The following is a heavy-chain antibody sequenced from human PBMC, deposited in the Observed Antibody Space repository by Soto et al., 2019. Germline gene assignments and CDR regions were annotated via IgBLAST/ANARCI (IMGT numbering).Heavy chain of an antibody. Sequence: QITLKESGPTLVRPTQTLTLTCTFSGFSLSTSGVGVGWIRQPPGKALEWLALIYWDDDKRYSPSLKSRLTTTKDTSKTQVVLTMTNMDPVDTATYYCAHSRCGGDCLQSYSSHYYYGMDVWGQGTTVTVSS. V-gene: IGHV2-5*02. J-gene: IGHJ6*02. CDR3: AHSRCGGDCLQSYSSHYYYGMDV. CDR1: GFSLSTSGVG. D-gene: IGHD2-21*02. CDR2: IYWDDDK.